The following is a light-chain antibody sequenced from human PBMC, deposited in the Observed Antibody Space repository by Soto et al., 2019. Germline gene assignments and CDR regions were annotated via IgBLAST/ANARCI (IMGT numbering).Light chain of an antibody. CDR1: QSIARNY. CDR3: HQCATSPLT. Sequence: EILLTQSPDTLSLSPGERATLSCRASQSIARNYLAWYQHKPGQAPRLLIYDASSRATGIPDRFSGSGSGTDFTLTISRLEPEDFAVYFCHQCATSPLTFGGGTKVGIK. J-gene: IGKJ4*01. V-gene: IGKV3-20*01. CDR2: DAS.